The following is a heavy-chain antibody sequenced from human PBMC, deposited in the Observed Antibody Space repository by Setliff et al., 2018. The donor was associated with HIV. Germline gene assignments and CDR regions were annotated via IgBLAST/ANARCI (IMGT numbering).Heavy chain of an antibody. D-gene: IGHD4-4*01. Sequence: GGSLRLSCAASGFSFSNYAMRWVRQAPGKGLEWVSSISSSSSYIYYADSVKGRFTISRDNAKNSLYLQMNSLRAEDTAVYYCAKDRDHYTLWGQGTLVTVSS. CDR2: ISSSSSYI. V-gene: IGHV3-21*01. CDR1: GFSFSNYA. J-gene: IGHJ4*02. CDR3: AKDRDHYTL.